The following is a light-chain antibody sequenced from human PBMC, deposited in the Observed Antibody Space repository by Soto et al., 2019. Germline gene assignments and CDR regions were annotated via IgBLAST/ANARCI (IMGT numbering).Light chain of an antibody. CDR3: SSYSTGSNPVL. CDR1: TTDDDVYNS. J-gene: IGLJ3*02. Sequence: QSALAQPASVSGSPGQSITISCTGTTTDDDVYNSVSWYQHHPGKAPKLIIFDVSSRPSGVSHRFSGSKSGDTASLTISGLQPEDEADYVCSSYSTGSNPVLLGGGTQLTVL. CDR2: DVS. V-gene: IGLV2-14*03.